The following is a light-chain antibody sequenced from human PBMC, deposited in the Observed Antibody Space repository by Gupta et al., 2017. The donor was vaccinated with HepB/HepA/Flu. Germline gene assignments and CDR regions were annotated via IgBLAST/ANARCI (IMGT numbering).Light chain of an antibody. CDR2: SNN. V-gene: IGLV1-44*01. CDR3: AEWDDSLNGLV. Sequence: QSVLTQPPSASGTPGQRVTISCSGSSSNIGSNTVNWYQQLPGTAPKLRIYSNNQRPSGVPDRFSCSKSGTSASLAISGLQSEDEADYYCAEWDDSLNGLVFGGGTKLTVL. J-gene: IGLJ3*02. CDR1: SSNIGSNT.